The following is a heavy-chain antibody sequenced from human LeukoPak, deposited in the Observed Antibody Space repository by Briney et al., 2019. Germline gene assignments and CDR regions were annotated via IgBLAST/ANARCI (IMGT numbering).Heavy chain of an antibody. Sequence: GASVKVSCEASGYTFTGYYMHWVRQAPGQGLEWMGWINPNSGGTNYAQKFQGRVTMTRDTSISTAYLQWSSLKASDTAMYYCARHIPKPTVVKRGSYYYMDVWGKGTTVTVSS. J-gene: IGHJ6*03. CDR1: GYTFTGYY. CDR3: ARHIPKPTVVKRGSYYYMDV. V-gene: IGHV1-2*02. CDR2: INPNSGGT. D-gene: IGHD4-23*01.